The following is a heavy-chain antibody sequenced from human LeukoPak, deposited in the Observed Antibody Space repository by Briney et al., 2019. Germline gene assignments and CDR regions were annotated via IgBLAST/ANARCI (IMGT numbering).Heavy chain of an antibody. J-gene: IGHJ4*02. V-gene: IGHV3-23*01. Sequence: GGSLRLSCAASGFTFDNYRMSWVRQAPGKGLEWVSTVNADGGNTYYADSVKGRFTISRDNSKSTLILQINSLRVENTALYYCTKRVKYGGTWDHFADWGQGTLVTVSS. CDR3: TKRVKYGGTWDHFAD. D-gene: IGHD1-26*01. CDR1: GFTFDNYR. CDR2: VNADGGNT.